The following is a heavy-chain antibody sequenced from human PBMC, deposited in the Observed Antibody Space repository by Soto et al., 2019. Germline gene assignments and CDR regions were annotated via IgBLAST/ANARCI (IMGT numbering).Heavy chain of an antibody. CDR1: GFTFSSYW. D-gene: IGHD2-15*01. CDR3: AREAGGLLTGWFDP. Sequence: EVQLVESGGGLVQPGGSLRLSCAASGFTFSSYWMHWVRQAPGKGLVWVSRINSDGSSTSYADSVKGRFTISRDNAKNTLYLQMNSLRAEDTAVYYCAREAGGLLTGWFDPWGQGTLVTVSS. CDR2: INSDGSST. V-gene: IGHV3-74*01. J-gene: IGHJ5*02.